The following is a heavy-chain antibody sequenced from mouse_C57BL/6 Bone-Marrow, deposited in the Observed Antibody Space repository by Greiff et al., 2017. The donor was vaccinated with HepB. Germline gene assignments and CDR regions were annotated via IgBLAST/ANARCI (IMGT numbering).Heavy chain of an antibody. D-gene: IGHD1-1*01. J-gene: IGHJ1*03. CDR2: IDPSDSYT. V-gene: IGHV1-50*01. CDR1: GYTFTSYW. CDR3: ASPLPYVPFDV. Sequence: QVHVKQPGAELVKPGASVKLSCKASGYTFTSYWMQWVKQRPGQGLEWIGEIDPSDSYTNYNQKFKGKATLTVDTSSTTAYMQLSSLTSEDSAVYYCASPLPYVPFDVWGTGTTVTVSS.